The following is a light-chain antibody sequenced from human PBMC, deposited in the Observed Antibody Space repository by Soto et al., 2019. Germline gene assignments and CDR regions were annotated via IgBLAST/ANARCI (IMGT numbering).Light chain of an antibody. CDR2: ELS. V-gene: IGLV2-14*03. Sequence: QSALTQPPSVSGSPGQSITISCTGTSSDIGGYDYVSWYQQHPGKAPKLIIYELSHRPSGVSNRFSGSKSGDTASLTISGLQAEDEADYYCSSFTSTTTGGIFGGGTQLTVL. CDR3: SSFTSTTTGGI. CDR1: SSDIGGYDY. J-gene: IGLJ2*01.